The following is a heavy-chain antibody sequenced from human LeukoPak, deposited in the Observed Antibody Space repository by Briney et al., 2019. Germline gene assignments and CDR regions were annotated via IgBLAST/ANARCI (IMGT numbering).Heavy chain of an antibody. D-gene: IGHD6-19*01. Sequence: SETLSLTCSVSGVSINTNYWSWLRQPPGGGLEWIGYIYYTGTPNYNPSLKSRATIFIDTSKNQFSLRLNSMTAADTAIYYCARGAGWYDYWGQGTLVTVSS. CDR3: ARGAGWYDY. CDR1: GVSINTNY. CDR2: IYYTGTP. V-gene: IGHV4-59*01. J-gene: IGHJ4*02.